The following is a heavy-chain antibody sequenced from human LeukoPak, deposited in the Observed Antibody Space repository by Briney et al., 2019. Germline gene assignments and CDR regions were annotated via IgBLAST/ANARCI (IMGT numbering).Heavy chain of an antibody. V-gene: IGHV3-48*04. J-gene: IGHJ4*02. Sequence: PGGSLRLSCAASGFSFSTYSMNWVRQAPGKGLEWVSYISSSGSTIYYADSVKGRFTISRDNAKNSLYLQMNSLRAEDTAVYYCAKGGPVSGNYYFFDYWGQGTLVTVSS. D-gene: IGHD1-26*01. CDR2: ISSSGSTI. CDR3: AKGGPVSGNYYFFDY. CDR1: GFSFSTYS.